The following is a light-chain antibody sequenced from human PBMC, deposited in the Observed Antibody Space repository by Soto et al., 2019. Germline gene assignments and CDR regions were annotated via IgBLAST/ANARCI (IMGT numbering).Light chain of an antibody. CDR2: DYT. Sequence: QSVLAQPRSVSGSPGQSITMSCTGANTDVDDYSFVSWYQQYPGRAPKLIIYDYTKRPPGVPDRFSGSRSGNTASLTISGLQPDDEADYYCCSYAGSRNVFGTGTKVTVL. J-gene: IGLJ1*01. CDR1: NTDVDDYSF. CDR3: CSYAGSRNV. V-gene: IGLV2-11*01.